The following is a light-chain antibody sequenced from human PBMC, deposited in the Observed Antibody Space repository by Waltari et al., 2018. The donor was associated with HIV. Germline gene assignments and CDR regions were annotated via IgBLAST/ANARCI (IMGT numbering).Light chain of an antibody. Sequence: ELALTQSPATLSLSPGARATLTCRASQSVTSSLVWFQQKPGQPPRLLIYDASFRATGIPARFSGSGSGTDFTLTIRSLEAEDSAVYYCHQRSNWPGTFGQGTNLEI. CDR3: HQRSNWPGT. CDR1: QSVTSS. CDR2: DAS. J-gene: IGKJ2*01. V-gene: IGKV3-11*01.